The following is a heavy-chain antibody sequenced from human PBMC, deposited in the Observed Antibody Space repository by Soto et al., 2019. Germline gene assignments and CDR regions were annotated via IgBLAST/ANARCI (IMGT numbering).Heavy chain of an antibody. CDR2: FDPEDGET. CDR1: GYTLTELS. D-gene: IGHD6-13*01. Sequence: ASVKVSCKVSGYTLTELSMHWVRQAPGKGLEWMGGFDPEDGETIYARKFQGRVTMTEDTSTDTAYMELSSLRSEDTAVYYCAKAWQQVEPREHDYWGQGTLVTVSS. CDR3: AKAWQQVEPREHDY. J-gene: IGHJ4*02. V-gene: IGHV1-24*01.